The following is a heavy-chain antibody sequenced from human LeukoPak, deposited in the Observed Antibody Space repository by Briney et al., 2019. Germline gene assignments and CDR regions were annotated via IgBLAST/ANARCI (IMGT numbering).Heavy chain of an antibody. CDR3: ASESDAGTTGLDV. CDR1: GGTFSSYA. CDR2: IIPIFGTA. D-gene: IGHD1-7*01. V-gene: IGHV1-69*13. Sequence: SVKVSCKASGGTFSSYAISWVRQAPGQGLEWMGGIIPIFGTANYAQKFQGRVTITADESTSTAYMELSSLRSEDTAVYYCASESDAGTTGLDVWGKGTTVTVSS. J-gene: IGHJ6*04.